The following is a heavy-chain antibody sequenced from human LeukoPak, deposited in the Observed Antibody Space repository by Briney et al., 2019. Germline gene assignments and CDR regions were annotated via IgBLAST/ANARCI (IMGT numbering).Heavy chain of an antibody. D-gene: IGHD3-10*01. CDR1: GYTLTELS. CDR3: ATGGRITMVRGVIITGYFDY. Sequence: ASVKVSCKVSGYTLTELSMHWVRQAPGKGREWMGGFDPEDGETIYAQKFQGRVTMTEDTSTDTAYMELSSLRSEDTAVYYCATGGRITMVRGVIITGYFDYWGQGTLVTVSS. J-gene: IGHJ4*02. V-gene: IGHV1-24*01. CDR2: FDPEDGET.